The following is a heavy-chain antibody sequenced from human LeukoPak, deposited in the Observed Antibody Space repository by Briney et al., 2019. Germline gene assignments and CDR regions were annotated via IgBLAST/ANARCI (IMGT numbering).Heavy chain of an antibody. CDR3: ARGHSSSSIDY. D-gene: IGHD6-6*01. J-gene: IGHJ4*02. Sequence: SETLSLTCTVSGGSISSGDYYWSWIRQHPGKGLEWIGEINHSGSTNYNPSLKSRVTISVDTSKNQFSLKLSSVTAADTAVYYCARGHSSSSIDYWGQGTLVTVSS. V-gene: IGHV4-39*07. CDR1: GGSISSGDYY. CDR2: INHSGST.